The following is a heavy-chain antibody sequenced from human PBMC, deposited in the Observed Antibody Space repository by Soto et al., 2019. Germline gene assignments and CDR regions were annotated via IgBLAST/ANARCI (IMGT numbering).Heavy chain of an antibody. Sequence: SQTLSLTCRVSGGTIRSYYWSWIMQPPGKGLEWIGYIYYSGSTNYNPSLKSRVTISVDTSKNQFSLKLSSVTAADTAVYYCARHMAAAGNFDYWGQGTLVTVSS. J-gene: IGHJ4*02. D-gene: IGHD6-13*01. CDR3: ARHMAAAGNFDY. V-gene: IGHV4-59*08. CDR2: IYYSGST. CDR1: GGTIRSYY.